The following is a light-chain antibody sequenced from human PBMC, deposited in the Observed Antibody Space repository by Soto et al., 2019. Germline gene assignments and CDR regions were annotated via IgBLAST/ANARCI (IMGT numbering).Light chain of an antibody. CDR3: SSYAGSATLWV. CDR2: EAN. J-gene: IGLJ3*02. Sequence: QSALTQPASVSGSPGQSITISCTGTSSDVGKYNLVSWYQQHPGKAPKLIVYEANKRPSGVSNRFSGSKSGNTASLTISGLQAEDEADYHCSSYAGSATLWVFGGGTKLTVL. V-gene: IGLV2-23*02. CDR1: SSDVGKYNL.